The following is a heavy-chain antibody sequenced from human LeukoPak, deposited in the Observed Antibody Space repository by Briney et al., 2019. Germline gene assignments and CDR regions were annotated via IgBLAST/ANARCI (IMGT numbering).Heavy chain of an antibody. Sequence: SETLSLTCTVSGGSISSYYWGWIRQPPGKGLEWIGSIYYSGSTYYNPSLKSRVTISVDTSKNQFSLKLSSVTAADTAVYYCARRPLYSSGWTRGPFDYWGQGTLVTVSS. CDR3: ARRPLYSSGWTRGPFDY. CDR2: IYYSGST. CDR1: GGSISSYY. D-gene: IGHD6-19*01. J-gene: IGHJ4*02. V-gene: IGHV4-39*01.